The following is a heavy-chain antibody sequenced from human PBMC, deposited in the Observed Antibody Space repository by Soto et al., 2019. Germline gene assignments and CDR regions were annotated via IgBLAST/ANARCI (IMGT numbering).Heavy chain of an antibody. J-gene: IGHJ5*02. D-gene: IGHD1-26*01. CDR3: AKDWVGGSNKYQLES. V-gene: IGHV3-30*18. CDR2: ISHDGIRE. CDR1: GFSFSDYG. Sequence: QVQLVESGGGVVQPGRSLRLSCAAGGFSFSDYGMHWVRQAPGKGLQWVAAISHDGIREHYADSVKGRFTASRDNSKKTVYLQWKSLRVEDTARYFCAKDWVGGSNKYQLESWGQGTVVVVSS.